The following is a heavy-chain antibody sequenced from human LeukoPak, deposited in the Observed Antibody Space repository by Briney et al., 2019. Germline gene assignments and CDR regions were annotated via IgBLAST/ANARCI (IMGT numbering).Heavy chain of an antibody. Sequence: SETLSLTCAVYGGSFSGYYWSWIRQPPGKGLEWIREINHSGSTNYNPSLKSRVTISVDTSKNQFSLKLSSVTAADTAVYYCARRAANWGSRWFDPWGQGTLVTVSS. CDR1: GGSFSGYY. V-gene: IGHV4-34*01. CDR3: ARRAANWGSRWFDP. CDR2: INHSGST. J-gene: IGHJ5*02. D-gene: IGHD7-27*01.